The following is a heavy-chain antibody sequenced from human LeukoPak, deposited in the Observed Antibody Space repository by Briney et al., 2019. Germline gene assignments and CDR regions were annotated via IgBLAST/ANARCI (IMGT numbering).Heavy chain of an antibody. CDR1: GYTFTGYY. J-gene: IGHJ4*02. D-gene: IGHD3-3*01. CDR2: INPNSGGT. V-gene: IGHV1-2*02. CDR3: ARSTATQYDFWSGYSYFDY. Sequence: ASVKVSCKASGYTFTGYYMHWVRQAPGQGLEGVGWINPNSGGTNYAQKFQGRVTMTRYTPISTAYMELSRLRSDDTAVYYCARSTATQYDFWSGYSYFDYWGQGTLVTVSS.